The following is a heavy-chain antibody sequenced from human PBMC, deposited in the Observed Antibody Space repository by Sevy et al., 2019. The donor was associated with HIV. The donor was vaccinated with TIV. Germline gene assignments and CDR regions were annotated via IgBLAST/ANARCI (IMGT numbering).Heavy chain of an antibody. Sequence: ASVKVSCKASGYTFTTYYVHWVRQAPGQGLEWMGIIIPSGGSTTYAQMFQGRVTMTRDTSTSTVYMELSSLISDDTAVYYCASGTGVWGQGTLVTVSS. CDR2: IIPSGGST. D-gene: IGHD1-26*01. J-gene: IGHJ4*02. CDR1: GYTFTTYY. V-gene: IGHV1-46*01. CDR3: ASGTGV.